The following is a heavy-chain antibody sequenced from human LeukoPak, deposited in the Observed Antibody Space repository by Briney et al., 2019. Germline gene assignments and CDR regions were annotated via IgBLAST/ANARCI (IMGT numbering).Heavy chain of an antibody. D-gene: IGHD4-17*01. V-gene: IGHV3-53*01. J-gene: IGHJ3*02. CDR1: GLTVSSNY. CDR2: IYSGGTT. Sequence: PGGSLRLSCAASGLTVSSNYMTWVRQAPGKGLEWVSVIYSGGTTYYAASVEGRFTISRDTSRNTLYLQMNSLRAEDTAVYYCARGQSGDPAFDIWGQGTMVTVSS. CDR3: ARGQSGDPAFDI.